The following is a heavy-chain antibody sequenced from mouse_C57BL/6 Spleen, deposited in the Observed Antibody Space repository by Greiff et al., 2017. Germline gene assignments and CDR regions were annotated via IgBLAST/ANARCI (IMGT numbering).Heavy chain of an antibody. CDR1: GYSITSGYY. CDR3: ARGGGDYYGSSTAWFAY. D-gene: IGHD1-1*01. V-gene: IGHV3-6*01. Sequence: DVQLQESGPGLVKPSQSLSLTCSVTGYSITSGYYWNWIRQFPGNKLEWMGYISYDGSNNYNPSLKNRISITRDTSKNQFFLKLNSVTTEDTATYYCARGGGDYYGSSTAWFAYWGQGTLVTVSA. J-gene: IGHJ3*01. CDR2: ISYDGSN.